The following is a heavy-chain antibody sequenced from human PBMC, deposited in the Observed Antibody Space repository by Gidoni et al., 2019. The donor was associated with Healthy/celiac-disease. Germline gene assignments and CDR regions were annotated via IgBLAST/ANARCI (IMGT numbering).Heavy chain of an antibody. CDR2: IIPIFGTA. V-gene: IGHV1-69*01. Sequence: QVQLVQSGAEVKKPGSSGKVSCKASGSTFSRYSISWVRQAPGQGLEWMGGIIPIFGTANYAQKFQGRVTITADESTSTAYMELSSLRSEDTAVYYCARESDGSGSYWGYYGMDVWGQGTTVTVSS. CDR1: GSTFSRYS. D-gene: IGHD3-10*01. CDR3: ARESDGSGSYWGYYGMDV. J-gene: IGHJ6*02.